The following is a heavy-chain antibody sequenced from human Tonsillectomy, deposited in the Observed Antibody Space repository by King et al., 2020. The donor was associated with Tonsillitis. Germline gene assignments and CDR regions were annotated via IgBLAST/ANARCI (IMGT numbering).Heavy chain of an antibody. D-gene: IGHD1-26*01. CDR3: ARRRRGWDTEAFDI. J-gene: IGHJ3*02. Sequence: VQLVESGGGLVQPGGSLRLSCAASGFTFTSYWMSWVRQAPGKGLEWVANIKQDGSEKYYVDSVKGRFTISRDNAKTSLYLQMNSLRAEDTAVYYCARRRRGWDTEAFDIWGQGTMVTVSS. CDR1: GFTFTSYW. V-gene: IGHV3-7*03. CDR2: IKQDGSEK.